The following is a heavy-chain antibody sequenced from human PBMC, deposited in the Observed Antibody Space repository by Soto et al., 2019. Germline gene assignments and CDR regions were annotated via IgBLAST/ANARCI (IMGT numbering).Heavy chain of an antibody. CDR3: ARGQGAVAGTHHAAFDI. Sequence: QVQLVQSGAEVKKPGSSVKVSCKASGGTFSSYTISWVRQAPGQGLEWMGRIIPILGIANYAQKFQGSVTVTADKSTSTAYMELSRLRSEDTAVYYCARGQGAVAGTHHAAFDIWGQGTMVTVS. J-gene: IGHJ3*02. CDR2: IIPILGIA. V-gene: IGHV1-69*02. CDR1: GGTFSSYT. D-gene: IGHD6-19*01.